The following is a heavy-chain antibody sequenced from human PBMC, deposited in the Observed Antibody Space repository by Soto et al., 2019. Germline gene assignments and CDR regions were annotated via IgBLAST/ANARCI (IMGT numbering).Heavy chain of an antibody. CDR1: GDTLSHYG. CDR2: TTAILGTR. J-gene: IGHJ4*02. CDR3: ASGGSSDTGDY. Sequence: SVKFSCKASGDTLSHYGVSWVRQVPGKGLECMGGTTAILGTRDYAQKFQGRMTITSXXXXTXXXMXLXXLTXDDTAVYYYASGGSSDTGDYWGQGTLVTVSS. V-gene: IGHV1-69*13. D-gene: IGHD5-18*01.